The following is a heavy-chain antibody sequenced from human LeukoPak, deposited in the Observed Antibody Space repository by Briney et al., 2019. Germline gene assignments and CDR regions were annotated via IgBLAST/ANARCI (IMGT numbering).Heavy chain of an antibody. J-gene: IGHJ4*02. V-gene: IGHV3-33*03. CDR1: GFTFDKYG. CDR2: IWHDGSRT. Sequence: PGGSLRLSCATSGFTFDKYGIHWVRQAPGKGLEWVAVIWHDGSRTHYADSVKGRFTISRDNAKNTLYLQMNSLRAEDTAVYYCTGGDSGYLNYWGQGTLVTVSS. CDR3: TGGDSGYLNY. D-gene: IGHD3-22*01.